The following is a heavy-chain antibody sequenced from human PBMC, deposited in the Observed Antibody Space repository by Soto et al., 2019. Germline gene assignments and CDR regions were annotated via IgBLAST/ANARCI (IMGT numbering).Heavy chain of an antibody. CDR1: GGTFSSYA. CDR3: ASGYYYDSSGYPLRPFDY. Sequence: VASVKVSCKASGGTFSSYAISWVRQAPGQGLEWMGGIIPIFGTANYAQKFQGRVTITADESTSTAYMELSSLRSEDTAVYYCASGYYYDSSGYPLRPFDYWGQGTLVTVSS. V-gene: IGHV1-69*13. CDR2: IIPIFGTA. J-gene: IGHJ4*02. D-gene: IGHD3-22*01.